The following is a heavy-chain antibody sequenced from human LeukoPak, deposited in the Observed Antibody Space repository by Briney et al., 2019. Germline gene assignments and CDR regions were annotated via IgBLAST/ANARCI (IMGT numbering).Heavy chain of an antibody. CDR1: GFTFSSYR. V-gene: IGHV3-21*01. Sequence: GGSLRLSCAASGFTFSSYRMNWVRQAPGKGLEWVSSISSSSSYIYYADSVKGRFTISRDNAKNSLYLQMNSLRAEDTAVYYCARAAAKRGPYWGQGTLVTVSS. D-gene: IGHD1-26*01. CDR2: ISSSSSYI. CDR3: ARAAAKRGPY. J-gene: IGHJ4*02.